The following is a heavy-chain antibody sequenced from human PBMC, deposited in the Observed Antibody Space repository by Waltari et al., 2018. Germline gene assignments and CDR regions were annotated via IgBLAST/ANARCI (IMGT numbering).Heavy chain of an antibody. CDR3: ARLAVAGPDVFSYFYGMDV. V-gene: IGHV3-53*02. CDR2: IHIPSTT. J-gene: IGHJ6*02. Sequence: EVQLVETGGGLIQPGGSLRLSCAASGLTVSNNSMTWVRQAPGKGREWVSVIHIPSTTYYADSVKGRFTMSRDNSKNTLSLQMNSLRDEDTAVYYCARLAVAGPDVFSYFYGMDVWGQGTTVTVSS. D-gene: IGHD6-19*01. CDR1: GLTVSNNS.